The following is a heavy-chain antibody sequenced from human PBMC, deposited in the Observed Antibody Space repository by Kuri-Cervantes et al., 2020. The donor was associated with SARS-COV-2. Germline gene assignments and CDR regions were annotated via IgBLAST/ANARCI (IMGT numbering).Heavy chain of an antibody. CDR1: GFTFSSYW. J-gene: IGHJ4*02. CDR3: AKDLDCSSTSCYDRSPHFGY. D-gene: IGHD2-2*01. CDR2: IKQDGSEK. V-gene: IGHV3-7*01. Sequence: GESLKISCAASGFTFSSYWMSWVRQAPGKGLEWVANIKQDGSEKYYVDSVKGRFTISRDNAKNSLYLQMNSLRAEDTAVYYCAKDLDCSSTSCYDRSPHFGYWGQGTLVTVSS.